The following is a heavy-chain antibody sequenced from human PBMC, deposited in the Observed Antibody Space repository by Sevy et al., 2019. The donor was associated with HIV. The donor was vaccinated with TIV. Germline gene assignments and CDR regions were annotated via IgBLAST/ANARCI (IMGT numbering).Heavy chain of an antibody. CDR2: ISYDGNKE. J-gene: IGHJ4*02. D-gene: IGHD1-1*01. CDR1: GFSFSSHG. Sequence: GGSLRLSCAASGFSFSSHGMHWVRQAPGKGLEWQAVISYDGNKEYYADSVKGRFTISRDNSKNTLYLQMNSLRAEDTAVYYCARDGGWYNYAPSDYWGQGTLVTVSS. CDR3: ARDGGWYNYAPSDY. V-gene: IGHV3-30*03.